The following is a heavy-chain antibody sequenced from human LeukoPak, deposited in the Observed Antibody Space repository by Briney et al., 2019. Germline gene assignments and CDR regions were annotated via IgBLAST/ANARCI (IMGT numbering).Heavy chain of an antibody. Sequence: ASVKVSCKASGYTFTGYYMHWVRQAPGQGLEWMGWINPNSGGTNYAQKFQGRVTMTRDMSISTAYMELSSLRSEDTAVYYCARGPDNWFDPWGQGTLVTVSS. CDR3: ARGPDNWFDP. CDR2: INPNSGGT. V-gene: IGHV1-2*02. CDR1: GYTFTGYY. J-gene: IGHJ5*02.